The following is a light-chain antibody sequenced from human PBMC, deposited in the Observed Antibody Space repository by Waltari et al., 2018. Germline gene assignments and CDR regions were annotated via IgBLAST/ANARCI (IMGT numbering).Light chain of an antibody. CDR2: AAS. J-gene: IGKJ2*01. Sequence: IQMTQSPVSLSASVGVSITITCPASQSISSYLNWYQQKPGKAPKLLIYAASRLQSGVPSRFSGSGSGTDVTLTISSLQPEDFATYYCQQSYSTPYTFGQGTKLEIK. V-gene: IGKV1-39*01. CDR1: QSISSY. CDR3: QQSYSTPYT.